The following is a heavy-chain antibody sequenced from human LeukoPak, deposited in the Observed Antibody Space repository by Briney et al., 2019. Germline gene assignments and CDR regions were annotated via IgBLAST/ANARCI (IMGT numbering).Heavy chain of an antibody. CDR1: TGSISSGGYS. J-gene: IGHJ6*03. D-gene: IGHD5-12*01. CDR2: IYYRGST. V-gene: IGHV4-30-4*07. CDR3: ARGEGPTMRAGYMDG. Sequence: PSETLSLTCAVSTGSISSGGYSWRWLRQPPGRGLECIAYIYYRGSTYNNPSLKTRVTISVHTAKNKFSLKLSSVTAAATPLYYCARGEGPTMRAGYMDGWGKGTTVSVSS.